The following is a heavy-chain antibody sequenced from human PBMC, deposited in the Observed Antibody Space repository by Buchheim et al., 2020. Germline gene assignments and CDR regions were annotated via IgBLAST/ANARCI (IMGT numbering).Heavy chain of an antibody. CDR1: GFTFSSYA. Sequence: QVQLVESGGGVVQPGRSLRLSCAASGFTFSSYAMHWVRQAPGKGLEWVAVISYDGSNKYYADSVKGRFTISRDNSKNTLYLQMNSLRAEDTAVYYCARGMTTVTTVSDWGQGTL. CDR2: ISYDGSNK. CDR3: ARGMTTVTTVSD. D-gene: IGHD4-17*01. V-gene: IGHV3-30-3*01. J-gene: IGHJ4*02.